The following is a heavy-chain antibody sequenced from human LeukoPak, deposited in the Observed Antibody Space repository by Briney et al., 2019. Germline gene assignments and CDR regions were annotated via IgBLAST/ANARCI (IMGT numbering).Heavy chain of an antibody. D-gene: IGHD1-1*01. V-gene: IGHV3-30*01. CDR2: ISYDGSNK. Sequence: GGSLRLSCAASGFTFSSYAMHWVRQAPGKGLEWVAVISYDGSNKYYADSVKGRFTISRDNSKNTLYLQMNSLRAEDTAVHYCARDGDNWNDVRYFDYWGQGTLVTVSS. CDR3: ARDGDNWNDVRYFDY. CDR1: GFTFSSYA. J-gene: IGHJ4*02.